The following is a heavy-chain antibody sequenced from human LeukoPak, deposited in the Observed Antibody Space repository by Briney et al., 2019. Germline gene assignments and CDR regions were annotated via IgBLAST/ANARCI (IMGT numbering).Heavy chain of an antibody. D-gene: IGHD3-9*01. CDR3: AKDICPYVFLTCSTFAFDM. Sequence: GGSLRLSCAASGFTFSSYAMSWVRQAPGKGLEWVSAISGSGGSTYYADSVKGRFTIPRDKSKQKLYLQINGLSAEGTAVDELAKDICPYVFLTCSTFAFDMWGEGTMVSVS. CDR2: ISGSGGST. J-gene: IGHJ3*02. CDR1: GFTFSSYA. V-gene: IGHV3-23*01.